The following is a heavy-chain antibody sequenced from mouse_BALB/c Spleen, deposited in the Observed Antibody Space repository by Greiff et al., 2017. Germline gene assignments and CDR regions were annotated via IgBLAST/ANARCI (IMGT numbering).Heavy chain of an antibody. Sequence: QVQLQQPGAELVKPGASVKMSCKASGYTFTSYNMHWVKQTPGQGLEWIGAIYPGNGDTSYNQKFKGKATLTADKSSSTAYMQLSSLTSEDSAVYYCAREEYDVAWFAYWGQGTLVTVSA. CDR2: IYPGNGDT. V-gene: IGHV1-12*01. J-gene: IGHJ3*01. D-gene: IGHD2-14*01. CDR1: GYTFTSYN. CDR3: AREEYDVAWFAY.